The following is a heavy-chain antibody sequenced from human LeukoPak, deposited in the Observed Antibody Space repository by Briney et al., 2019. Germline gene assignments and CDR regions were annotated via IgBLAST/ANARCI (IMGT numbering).Heavy chain of an antibody. V-gene: IGHV4-59*12. Sequence: PSETLSLTCTVSGGSISSYYWSWIRQPPGKGLEWIGYIYYSGSTNYNPSLKSRVTISVDTSKNQFSLKLSSVTAADTAVYYCARGHIVVVPAAINYYYYGMDVWGQGTTVTVSS. CDR1: GGSISSYY. CDR2: IYYSGST. J-gene: IGHJ6*02. CDR3: ARGHIVVVPAAINYYYYGMDV. D-gene: IGHD2-2*02.